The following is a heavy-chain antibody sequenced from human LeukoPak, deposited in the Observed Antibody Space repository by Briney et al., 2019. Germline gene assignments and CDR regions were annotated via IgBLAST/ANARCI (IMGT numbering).Heavy chain of an antibody. Sequence: ASVKVSCKASGYTFTSYYMHWVRQAPGQGLEWMGIINPSGGSTSYAQKFQGRVTMTRDTSTSTAYMELSSLRSEDTAVYYCARDIVVVVAATGSTTLYAFDIWGQGTMVTVSS. CDR2: INPSGGST. V-gene: IGHV1-46*01. D-gene: IGHD2-15*01. CDR3: ARDIVVVVAATGSTTLYAFDI. CDR1: GYTFTSYY. J-gene: IGHJ3*02.